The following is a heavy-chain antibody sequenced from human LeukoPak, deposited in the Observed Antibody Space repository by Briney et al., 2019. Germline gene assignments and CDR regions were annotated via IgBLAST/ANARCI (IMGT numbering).Heavy chain of an antibody. Sequence: HPGRSLRLSCAASGFTFSSYGMHWVRQAPGKGLEWVAVISYDGSNKYYADSVKGRFTISRDNSKNTLYLQMNSLRAEDTAVYYCAKDADGYNYYFDYWGQGTLVTVSS. J-gene: IGHJ4*02. D-gene: IGHD5-24*01. CDR2: ISYDGSNK. CDR1: GFTFSSYG. V-gene: IGHV3-30*18. CDR3: AKDADGYNYYFDY.